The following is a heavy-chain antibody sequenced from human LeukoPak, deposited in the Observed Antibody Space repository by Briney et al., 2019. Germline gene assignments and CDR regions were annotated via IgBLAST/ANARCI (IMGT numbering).Heavy chain of an antibody. V-gene: IGHV4-34*01. CDR1: GGSFSGYC. CDR3: ARGPRGGYCSSTSCAGRGDY. J-gene: IGHJ4*02. Sequence: SETLSLTCAVYGGSFSGYCWSWIRQPPGKGLEWIEEIDHSGSTNYNPSLKSRVTISVDTSKNQFSLKLSSVTAADTAVYYCARGPRGGYCSSTSCAGRGDYWGQGTLVTVSS. CDR2: IDHSGST. D-gene: IGHD2-2*01.